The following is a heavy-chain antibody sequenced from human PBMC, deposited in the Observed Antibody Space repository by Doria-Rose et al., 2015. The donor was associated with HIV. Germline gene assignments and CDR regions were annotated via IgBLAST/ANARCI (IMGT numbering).Heavy chain of an antibody. CDR1: GASVSSRGYY. V-gene: IGHV4-31*03. J-gene: IGHJ4*02. CDR2: TYYTGTS. Sequence: VQLVESGPGLVKPSETLSLTCSVSGASVSSRGYYWNWIRQVPGKGLESLGYTYYTGTSGYSPSLKSRLNMAVDTSKNQFSLKLSFVTVADTAVYYCARMGSYRERDYWGQGALVIVSA. CDR3: ARMGSYRERDY. D-gene: IGHD3-3*01.